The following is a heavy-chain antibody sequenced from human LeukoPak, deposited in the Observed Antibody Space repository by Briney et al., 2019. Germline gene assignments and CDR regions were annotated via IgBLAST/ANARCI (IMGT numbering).Heavy chain of an antibody. V-gene: IGHV3-30*02. CDR1: GFTFSSYG. D-gene: IGHD2-15*01. CDR3: AKDFGWYGIYYFDY. CDR2: IRYDGSNK. J-gene: IGHJ4*02. Sequence: GGSLRLSCAASGFTFSSYGMHWVRQAPGKGLEWVAFIRYDGSNKYYADSVKGRFTISRDNSKNTLYLQMNSLRAEDTAVYYCAKDFGWYGIYYFDYWGQGTPVTVSS.